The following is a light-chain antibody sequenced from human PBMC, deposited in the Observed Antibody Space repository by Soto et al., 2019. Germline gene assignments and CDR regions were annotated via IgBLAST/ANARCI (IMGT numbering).Light chain of an antibody. CDR2: GAS. Sequence: EIVMTQSPATLSVSPGERATLSCRASQRVSSNLAWYKQKPGQAPRLLISGASTRATGIPARFSGSGSGAEFTLTISSLQTEHVAVYYCQQENNWPPMAFGQGTKVEI. V-gene: IGKV3-15*01. CDR1: QRVSSN. J-gene: IGKJ1*01. CDR3: QQENNWPPMA.